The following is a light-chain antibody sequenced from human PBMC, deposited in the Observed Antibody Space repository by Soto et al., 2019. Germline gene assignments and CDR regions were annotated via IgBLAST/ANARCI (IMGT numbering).Light chain of an antibody. CDR2: AAS. CDR3: QQSYSNPIT. V-gene: IGKV1-39*01. Sequence: DIQMTQSPSTLSGSLGDRVTITFRASQSITNYLNWYQQKPGKAPKLLIYAASSLQSGVPSRFSGSGSGTDFTLTISSLQPEDFATYYCQQSYSNPITFGQGTRLEIK. J-gene: IGKJ5*01. CDR1: QSITNY.